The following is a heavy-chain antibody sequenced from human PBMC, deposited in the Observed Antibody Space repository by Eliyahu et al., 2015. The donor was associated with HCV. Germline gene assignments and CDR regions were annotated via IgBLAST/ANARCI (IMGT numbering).Heavy chain of an antibody. Sequence: QVQLQESGPGLVKPSQTLSLTCXVSGGXIXXGGYYWSWIRQHPGKGLEWIGYIYYSGSTYYNPSLKSRVTISVDTSKNQFSLKLSSVTAADTAVYYCARARAVTTRTRPFWDVWGKGTTVTVSS. J-gene: IGHJ6*04. CDR1: GGXIXXGGYY. CDR3: ARARAVTTRTRPFWDV. D-gene: IGHD4-11*01. CDR2: IYYSGST. V-gene: IGHV4-31*03.